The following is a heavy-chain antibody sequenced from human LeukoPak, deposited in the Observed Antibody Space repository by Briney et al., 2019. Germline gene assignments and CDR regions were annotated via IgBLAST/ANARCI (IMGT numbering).Heavy chain of an antibody. Sequence: SETLSLTCAVYGVSFSGYYWSWIRQPPGKGLEWIGEINHSGSTNYNPSLKSRVTISVDTSKNQFSLKLSSVTAADTAVYYCARTQWFGEFMDIWGQGTLVTVSS. D-gene: IGHD3-10*01. CDR2: INHSGST. V-gene: IGHV4-34*01. J-gene: IGHJ4*02. CDR3: ARTQWFGEFMDI. CDR1: GVSFSGYY.